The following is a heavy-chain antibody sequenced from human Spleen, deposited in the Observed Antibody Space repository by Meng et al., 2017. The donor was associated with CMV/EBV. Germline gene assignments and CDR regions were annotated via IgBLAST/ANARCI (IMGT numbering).Heavy chain of an antibody. D-gene: IGHD3-10*01. Sequence: GSLRLSCGVYGGPMSGYHWTWIRQPPGRGLEWIGEINYSGDTNYNQSLNSRVTISLDTSKSQFSLKLRSVTAADTAVYYCARDFPYYGSGRRLMEFWGQGTTVTVSS. J-gene: IGHJ6*02. CDR2: INYSGDT. CDR3: ARDFPYYGSGRRLMEF. CDR1: GGPMSGYH. V-gene: IGHV4-34*01.